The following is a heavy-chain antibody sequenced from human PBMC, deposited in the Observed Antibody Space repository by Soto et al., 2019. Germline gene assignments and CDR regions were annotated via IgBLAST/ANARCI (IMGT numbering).Heavy chain of an antibody. V-gene: IGHV3-23*01. J-gene: IGHJ4*02. CDR3: AKAIRAYSSSST. D-gene: IGHD6-6*01. CDR1: GFTFSSYA. Sequence: EVQLLESGGGLVQPGGSLRLSCAASGFTFSSYAMSWVRQAPGKGLEWVSAISGSGGSTYYADSVKGRFTISRDNSKNTLYLQMTSLRAEDTAVYYCAKAIRAYSSSSTWGQGTLVTVSS. CDR2: ISGSGGST.